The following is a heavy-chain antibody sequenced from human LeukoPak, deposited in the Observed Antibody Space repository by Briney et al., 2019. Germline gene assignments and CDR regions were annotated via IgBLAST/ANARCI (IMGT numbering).Heavy chain of an antibody. CDR1: GFTFSSYG. CDR3: AKGPGGSPWYFEY. CDR2: IRYDGSNK. D-gene: IGHD3-10*01. V-gene: IGHV3-30*02. Sequence: GGSLRLSCAASGFTFSSYGMHWVRQAPGKGLEWVAFIRYDGSNKYYADSVKGRFTISRDNSKNTLYLQMNSLRAEDTAVYYCAKGPGGSPWYFEYWGQGTLVTVSS. J-gene: IGHJ4*02.